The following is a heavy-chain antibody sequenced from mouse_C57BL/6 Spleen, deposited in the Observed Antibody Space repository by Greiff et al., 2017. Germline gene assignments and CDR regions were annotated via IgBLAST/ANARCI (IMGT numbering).Heavy chain of an antibody. CDR2: ILPGSGST. CDR1: GYTFTSYW. J-gene: IGHJ4*01. CDR3: ASGWLRQGGAMDY. D-gene: IGHD2-2*01. Sequence: VQLQQSGAELVKPGASVKLYCKATGYTFTSYWIEWVKQRPGHGLEWIGEILPGSGSTNYNEKFKGKATFTADTSSNTAYMQLSSLTTEDSAIYYGASGWLRQGGAMDYWGQGTSVTVSS. V-gene: IGHV1-9*01.